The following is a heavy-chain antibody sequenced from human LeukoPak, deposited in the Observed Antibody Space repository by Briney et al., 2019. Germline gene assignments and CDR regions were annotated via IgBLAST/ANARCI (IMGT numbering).Heavy chain of an antibody. V-gene: IGHV4-4*07. CDR3: ARNYGDYAQVPFTWFNP. Sequence: PSETLSLTCTVPGGSISSYYWSWIRQPAGKGLEWIGRIYTSGSTNYNPSLKSRVTMSVDTSKNQFSLKLSSVTASDTAVYYCARNYGDYAQVPFTWFNPWAQGTLVTVSS. CDR2: IYTSGST. D-gene: IGHD4-17*01. CDR1: GGSISSYY. J-gene: IGHJ5*02.